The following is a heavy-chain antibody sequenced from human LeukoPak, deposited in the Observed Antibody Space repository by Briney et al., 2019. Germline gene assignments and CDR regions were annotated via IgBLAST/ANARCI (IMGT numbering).Heavy chain of an antibody. CDR1: GGSISSGGYS. CDR3: ATASVPDLRGMDV. Sequence: PSETLSLTCAVSGGSISSGGYSWNWIRQPPGKGLEWIGYIYHSGSTYYNPSLKSRVTISVDRSKNQFSLKLSSVTAADTAVYYCATASVPDLRGMDVWGQGTTVTVSS. D-gene: IGHD1-14*01. CDR2: IYHSGST. J-gene: IGHJ6*02. V-gene: IGHV4-30-2*01.